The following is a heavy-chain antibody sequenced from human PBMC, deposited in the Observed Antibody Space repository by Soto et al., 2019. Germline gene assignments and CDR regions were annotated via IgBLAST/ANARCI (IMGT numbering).Heavy chain of an antibody. D-gene: IGHD3-10*01. Sequence: SESLSLTCGVSGSSIRNYYWHWVRQLPGKSLEWIGYVYTPDYTRYNSSLKSRVTISVDTSRSQCSLRLNSVTAADTAVYYCARSAGHPGDFFYYNGKEVWGQGTTHT. J-gene: IGHJ6*02. CDR2: VYTPDYT. CDR1: GSSIRNYY. V-gene: IGHV4-59*03. CDR3: ARSAGHPGDFFYYNGKEV.